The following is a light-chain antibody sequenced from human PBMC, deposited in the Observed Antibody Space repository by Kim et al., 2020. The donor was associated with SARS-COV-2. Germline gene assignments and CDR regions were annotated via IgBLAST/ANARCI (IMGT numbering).Light chain of an antibody. Sequence: SYELTQPPSVSVSPGQTASITCSGDKLGDKYACWYQQKPRQSPVLVIYQDSKRPSGIPERFPGSNSGNTATLTISGTQAMDEADYYCQAWDSSTAVFGGGTQLTVL. V-gene: IGLV3-1*01. CDR2: QDS. CDR3: QAWDSSTAV. CDR1: KLGDKY. J-gene: IGLJ2*01.